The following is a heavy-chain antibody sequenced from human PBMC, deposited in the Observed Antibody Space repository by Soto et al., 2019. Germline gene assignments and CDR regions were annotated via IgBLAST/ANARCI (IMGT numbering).Heavy chain of an antibody. CDR3: VRDYGAKLSSS. CDR2: IGVGSRNR. Sequence: SVNVSCKASGFTFTSSAVQWVRQARGQRLELIGWIGVGSRNRHYAQKFQERVTITRXXXXXXAXMXLXXXXSEDTAVYYCVRDYGAKLSSSWGQGTLVAVSS. CDR1: GFTFTSSA. J-gene: IGHJ4*02. V-gene: IGHV1-58*01. D-gene: IGHD6-13*01.